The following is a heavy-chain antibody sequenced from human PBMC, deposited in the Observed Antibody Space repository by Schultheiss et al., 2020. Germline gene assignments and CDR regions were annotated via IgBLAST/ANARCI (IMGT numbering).Heavy chain of an antibody. V-gene: IGHV4-34*01. CDR3: ARGRYYGSGYNGMDV. Sequence: GSLRLSCAVYGGSFSGYYWSWIRQPPGKGLEWIGEINHSGSTNYNPSLKSRVTISVDTSKNQFSLKLSSVTAADTAVYYCARGRYYGSGYNGMDVWGRGTTVTVSS. CDR1: GGSFSGYY. CDR2: INHSGST. D-gene: IGHD3-10*01. J-gene: IGHJ6*02.